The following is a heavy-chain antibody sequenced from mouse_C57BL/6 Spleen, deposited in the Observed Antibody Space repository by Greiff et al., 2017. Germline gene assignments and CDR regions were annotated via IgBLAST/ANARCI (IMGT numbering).Heavy chain of an antibody. Sequence: QVQLQQSGAELVRPGASVTLSCKASGYTFTDYEMHWVKQTPVHGLEWIGAIDPETGGTAYNQKFKGKAILTADKSSSTAYMELRSLTSEDSAVYYCTRTDYGNYEDWCAYWGQGTLVTVSA. D-gene: IGHD2-1*01. V-gene: IGHV1-15*01. CDR2: IDPETGGT. J-gene: IGHJ3*01. CDR1: GYTFTDYE. CDR3: TRTDYGNYEDWCAY.